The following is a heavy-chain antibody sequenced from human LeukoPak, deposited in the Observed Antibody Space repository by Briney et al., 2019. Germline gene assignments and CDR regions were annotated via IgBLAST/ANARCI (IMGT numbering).Heavy chain of an antibody. CDR2: MYNSGST. CDR3: ARGIESYGDYGY. Sequence: TSETLSLTCTVSGGSISGSYWSWIRQPPGKGLEWIAYMYNSGSTNYNPSLKSRDTISIDTSKNQFSLKLSSLTAADTAIYYCARGIESYGDYGYWGQGILVTVSS. CDR1: GGSISGSY. V-gene: IGHV4-59*01. D-gene: IGHD4-17*01. J-gene: IGHJ4*02.